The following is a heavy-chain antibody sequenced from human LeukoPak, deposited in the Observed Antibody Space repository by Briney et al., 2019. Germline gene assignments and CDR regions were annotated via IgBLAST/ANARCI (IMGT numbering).Heavy chain of an antibody. CDR3: VREYYGSGMHAFDI. Sequence: ASVKVSCKASGHTFTNYYMHWVRQAPGQGLEWMGIINPSRGSTSYAQKFQGRVTMTGDTSTSTVYMELSSLRSEDTAVYYCVREYYGSGMHAFDIWGQGTMVTVSS. J-gene: IGHJ3*02. V-gene: IGHV1-46*01. D-gene: IGHD3-10*01. CDR2: INPSRGST. CDR1: GHTFTNYY.